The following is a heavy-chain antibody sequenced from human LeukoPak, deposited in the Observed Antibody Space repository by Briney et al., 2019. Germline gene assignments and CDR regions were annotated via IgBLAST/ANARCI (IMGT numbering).Heavy chain of an antibody. CDR1: GGSISSYY. CDR2: IYTSGST. D-gene: IGHD3-22*01. CDR3: ARDLGYGSSGYYGGDAFDI. V-gene: IGHV4-4*07. J-gene: IGHJ3*02. Sequence: PSETLSLTCTVSGGSISSYYWSWIRQPAGKGLEWIGRIYTSGSTNYNPSLKSRVTMSVDTSKNQFSLKLSSVTAADTAVYYCARDLGYGSSGYYGGDAFDIWGQGTMVTVSS.